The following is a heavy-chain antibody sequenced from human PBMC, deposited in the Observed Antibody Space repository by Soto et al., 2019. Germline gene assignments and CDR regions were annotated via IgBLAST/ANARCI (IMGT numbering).Heavy chain of an antibody. CDR1: GGSISSGDYY. V-gene: IGHV4-30-4*01. CDR3: ASRRDPRGPVDY. CDR2: IYYSGST. J-gene: IGHJ4*02. Sequence: QVQLQESGPGLVKPSQTLSLTCTVSGGSISSGDYYWSWIRQPPGKGLEWIGYIYYSGSTYYNPSLKSRVTISVDRSKNQFSLTLSSVTAADTAVYFCASRRDPRGPVDYWGQGTLVTVSS. D-gene: IGHD3-16*01.